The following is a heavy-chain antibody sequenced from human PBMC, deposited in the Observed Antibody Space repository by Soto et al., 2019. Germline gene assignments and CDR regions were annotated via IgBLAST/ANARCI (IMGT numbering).Heavy chain of an antibody. CDR2: ISSSGSTI. Sequence: PGGSLRLSCAASGFTFSSYEMNWVRQAPGKGLEWASYISSSGSTIYYADSVKGRFTISRDNAKNSLYLQMNSLRAEDTAVYYCARAWGFHSAFDIWGQGTMVTVSS. J-gene: IGHJ3*02. V-gene: IGHV3-48*03. D-gene: IGHD3-16*01. CDR1: GFTFSSYE. CDR3: ARAWGFHSAFDI.